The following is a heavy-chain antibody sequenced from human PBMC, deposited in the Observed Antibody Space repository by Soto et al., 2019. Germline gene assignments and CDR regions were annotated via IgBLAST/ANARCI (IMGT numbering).Heavy chain of an antibody. V-gene: IGHV4-59*01. CDR3: AREAPLVVVPAAQPANYYYYYMDV. CDR2: IYYSGST. CDR1: GGSISSYY. J-gene: IGHJ6*03. Sequence: QVQLQESGPGLVKPSETLSLTCTVSGGSISSYYWSWIRQPPGKGLEWIGYIYYSGSTNYNPSLKSRVTISVDTSKNQFSLKLSSVTAADTAVYYCAREAPLVVVPAAQPANYYYYYMDVWGKGTTVTVSS. D-gene: IGHD2-2*01.